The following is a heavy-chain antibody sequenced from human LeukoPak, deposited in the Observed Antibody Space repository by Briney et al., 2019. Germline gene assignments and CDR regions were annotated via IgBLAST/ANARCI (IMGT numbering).Heavy chain of an antibody. CDR2: ISGNSGST. V-gene: IGHV3-23*01. Sequence: GGSLRLSCAASGFTFSSNAMSWVRQAPGKGLEWVSAISGNSGSTYYADSVKGRFTISRDNSRNTLHLQMNSLRAEDTAVYYCAKGTGGSWYRFDYWGQGTLVTVSS. CDR3: AKGTGGSWYRFDY. CDR1: GFTFSSNA. J-gene: IGHJ4*02. D-gene: IGHD6-13*01.